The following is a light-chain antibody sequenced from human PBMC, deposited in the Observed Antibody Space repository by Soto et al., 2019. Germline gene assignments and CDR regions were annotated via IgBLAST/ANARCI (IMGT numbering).Light chain of an antibody. CDR2: GAS. V-gene: IGKV3-15*01. J-gene: IGKJ1*01. CDR1: QRVSSN. CDR3: QQYNNWPTWT. Sequence: EIVMTQSPATLSVSPGERATLSCRASQRVSSNLAWYQQKPGQAPRLLIYGASTRATGIPARFSGSGSGTEFTPTISSLQSEDFAVYYCQQYNNWPTWTFGQGTKVDIK.